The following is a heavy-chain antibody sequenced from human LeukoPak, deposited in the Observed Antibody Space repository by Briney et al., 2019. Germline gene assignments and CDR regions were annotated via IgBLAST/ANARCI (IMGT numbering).Heavy chain of an antibody. CDR3: AREVPYYYDSSGYYDGC. J-gene: IGHJ4*02. CDR2: ISSSSSTI. D-gene: IGHD3-22*01. V-gene: IGHV3-48*01. CDR1: GFTFSSYS. Sequence: PGGSLRLSCAASGFTFSSYSMNWVRQAPRKGLEWVSYISSSSSTIYYADSVKGRFTISRDNAKNSLYLQMNSLRAEDTAVYYCAREVPYYYDSSGYYDGCWGQGTLVTVSS.